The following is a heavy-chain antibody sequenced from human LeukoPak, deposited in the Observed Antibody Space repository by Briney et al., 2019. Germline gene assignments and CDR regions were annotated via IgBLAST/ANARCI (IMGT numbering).Heavy chain of an antibody. V-gene: IGHV1-2*02. J-gene: IGHJ5*02. CDR1: GYTFTGYY. CDR2: INPKSDET. D-gene: IGHD6-13*01. Sequence: ASVKVSCKASGYTFTGYYMHWVRQAPGQGLEWMGWINPKSDETNYAQKFQGRVTVTRDTSISTAYVELSGLRSDDTAVYYCARGGAAAGNPNWFDPWGQGTLVTVSS. CDR3: ARGGAAAGNPNWFDP.